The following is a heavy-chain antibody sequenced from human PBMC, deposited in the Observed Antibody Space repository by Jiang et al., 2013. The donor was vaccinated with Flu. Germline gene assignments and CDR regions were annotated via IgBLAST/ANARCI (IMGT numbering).Heavy chain of an antibody. V-gene: IGHV4-59*01. J-gene: IGHJ4*02. CDR1: GGSISRYY. CDR2: IYYTGGA. Sequence: GLVKPSETLSLTCSVSGGSISRYYWSWIRQPPGKGLEWLGYIYYTGGAVYNPSLNSRVSISVDTSKNQFSLRLNSVTAADTAVYYCARLYCSGGSCCEDYWGQGTLVAVSS. CDR3: ARLYCSGGSCCEDY. D-gene: IGHD2-15*01.